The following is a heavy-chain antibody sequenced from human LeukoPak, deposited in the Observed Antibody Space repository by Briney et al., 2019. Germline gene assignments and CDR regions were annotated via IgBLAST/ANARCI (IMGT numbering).Heavy chain of an antibody. J-gene: IGHJ4*02. V-gene: IGHV3-21*03. CDR3: GLGSGRTDFDY. CDR1: GFTFSSYS. CDR2: FTSGSRSI. Sequence: GGSLGLSCAASGFTFSSYSMTWVRQAPGKGLEWVSSFTSGSRSIYYADSVKGRFTISRDNAKKSLYLQMNSLRAEDTAVYYCGLGSGRTDFDYWGQGTLVTVSS. D-gene: IGHD3-10*01.